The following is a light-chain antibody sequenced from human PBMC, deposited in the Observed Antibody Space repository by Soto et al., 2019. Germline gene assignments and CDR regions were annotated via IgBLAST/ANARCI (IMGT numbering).Light chain of an antibody. J-gene: IGKJ1*01. Sequence: DIQMTQSPSSLSASVGDRVTITCRASRDICNSLNWYQHHPGKGPKLLIYAASTLQRGLPSRFTGSGYGTPFILTIIKLQPEDSATYFSQQTYSSRTFGQGTKVDIK. CDR2: AAS. V-gene: IGKV1-39*01. CDR1: RDICNS. CDR3: QQTYSSRT.